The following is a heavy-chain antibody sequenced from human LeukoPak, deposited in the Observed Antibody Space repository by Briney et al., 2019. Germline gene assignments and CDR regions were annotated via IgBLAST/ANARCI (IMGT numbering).Heavy chain of an antibody. CDR1: GFTFNSYA. J-gene: IGHJ4*02. Sequence: PGRSLRLSCAASGFTFNSYAMHWVRQTPGKGLEWVAVISYDGSYKYNADSVKGRFTISRDNSKNTLYLQMNSLRAEDTAVYYCANLDYGDYSSDYWGQGTLVTVSS. D-gene: IGHD4-17*01. CDR2: ISYDGSYK. CDR3: ANLDYGDYSSDY. V-gene: IGHV3-30*04.